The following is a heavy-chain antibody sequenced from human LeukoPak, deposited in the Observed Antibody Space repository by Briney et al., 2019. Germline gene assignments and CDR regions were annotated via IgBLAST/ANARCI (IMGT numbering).Heavy chain of an antibody. D-gene: IGHD4-17*01. CDR3: ARDPNGDYIGAFEF. CDR1: GFTFSSYG. CDR2: ISYDGSTK. Sequence: GGSLRLSCAASGFTFSSYGMHWVRQAPGKGLEWVGVISYDGSTKYYADSVKGRFTISRDNSKNMLYLQMNSLRAGDTARYFCARDPNGDYIGAFEFWGQGTGVTVSS. J-gene: IGHJ3*01. V-gene: IGHV3-30*03.